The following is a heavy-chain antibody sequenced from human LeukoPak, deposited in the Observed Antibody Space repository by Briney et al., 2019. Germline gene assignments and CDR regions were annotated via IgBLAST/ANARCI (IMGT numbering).Heavy chain of an antibody. V-gene: IGHV3-21*01. D-gene: IGHD3-22*01. CDR2: ISPTSAYI. Sequence: GGSLRLSCAATGFTLSGHSMNWVRQAPGKGLDWVSWISPTSAYIYYQDSVKGRFTISRDDAKNSLYLEMDSLRAEDTAVYYCARTIYYYESTSYFSDAFDVWGQGTMVTVSS. J-gene: IGHJ3*01. CDR1: GFTLSGHS. CDR3: ARTIYYYESTSYFSDAFDV.